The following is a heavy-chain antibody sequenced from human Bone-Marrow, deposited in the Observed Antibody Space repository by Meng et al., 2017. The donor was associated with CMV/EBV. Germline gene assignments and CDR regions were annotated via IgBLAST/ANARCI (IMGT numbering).Heavy chain of an antibody. J-gene: IGHJ5*02. D-gene: IGHD5-24*01. CDR3: ARGTIRDFSALS. CDR2: ISANNGNT. CDR1: NYNFINYV. V-gene: IGHV1-18*01. Sequence: VSVKVSCKASNYNFINYVISWVRQAPGQGLEWMGWISANNGNTDYAQKFQGRVTMTTHTSTSTVYMGLRSLRSDDTAVYYCARGTIRDFSALSWGQGTLVTVSS.